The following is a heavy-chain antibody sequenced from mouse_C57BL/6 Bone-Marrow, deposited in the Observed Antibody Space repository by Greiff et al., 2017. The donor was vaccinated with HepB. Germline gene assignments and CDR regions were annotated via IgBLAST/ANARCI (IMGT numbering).Heavy chain of an antibody. V-gene: IGHV1-80*01. D-gene: IGHD2-2*01. CDR2: IYPGDGDT. Sequence: QVHLKQSGAELVKPGASVKISCKASGYAFSSYWMNWVKQRPGKGLEWIGQIYPGDGDTNYKGKFKGKATLTADKSSSTAYMQLSSLTSEDSAVYFCARWGLWLYYFDYWGQGTTLTVSS. CDR3: ARWGLWLYYFDY. CDR1: GYAFSSYW. J-gene: IGHJ2*01.